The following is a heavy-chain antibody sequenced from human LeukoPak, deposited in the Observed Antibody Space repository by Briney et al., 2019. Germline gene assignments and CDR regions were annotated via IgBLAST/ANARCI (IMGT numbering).Heavy chain of an antibody. Sequence: GGSLRLSCAASGFTFRSYAMSWVRQAPGKGLEWVSSISDSGGSSYYADSVKGRFTISRDNSKNTLYLQMNSLRAEDTAVYYCARDGSSGCSDYWGQGTLVTVSS. CDR2: ISDSGGSS. CDR1: GFTFRSYA. CDR3: ARDGSSGCSDY. J-gene: IGHJ4*02. V-gene: IGHV3-23*01. D-gene: IGHD6-19*01.